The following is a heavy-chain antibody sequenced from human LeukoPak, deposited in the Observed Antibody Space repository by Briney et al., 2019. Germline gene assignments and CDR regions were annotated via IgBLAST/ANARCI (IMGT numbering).Heavy chain of an antibody. V-gene: IGHV1-24*01. Sequence: ASVKVSCKVSGYTLTELSMHWVRQAPGKGLEWMGGFDPEDGETIYAQKFQGRVTMTEDTSTDTAYMELSSLRSEDTAVYYCARDLEGLAVAGTIRPDYYFDYWGQGTLVTVSS. D-gene: IGHD6-19*01. J-gene: IGHJ4*02. CDR1: GYTLTELS. CDR2: FDPEDGET. CDR3: ARDLEGLAVAGTIRPDYYFDY.